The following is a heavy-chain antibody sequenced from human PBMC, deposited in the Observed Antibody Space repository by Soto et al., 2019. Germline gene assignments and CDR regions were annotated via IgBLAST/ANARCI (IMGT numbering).Heavy chain of an antibody. Sequence: PGGPLRLASATCGFTLSRSAMSWVRPAPGKGLEWVSAISGSGGSTYYADAVKGRFTSSRDNSKNTLYLQTNSLRVEDPAVYYCANGCDHRTFNDRGQGSLVTVSS. J-gene: IGHJ4*02. CDR2: ISGSGGST. V-gene: IGHV3-23*01. CDR1: GFTLSRSA. CDR3: ANGCDHRTFND.